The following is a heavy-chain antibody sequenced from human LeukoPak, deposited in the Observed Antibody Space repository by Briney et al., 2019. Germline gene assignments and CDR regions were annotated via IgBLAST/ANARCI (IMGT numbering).Heavy chain of an antibody. CDR1: GFPFSSYA. V-gene: IGHV3-33*08. CDR2: IWFDGSNQ. D-gene: IGHD3-22*01. J-gene: IGHJ4*02. Sequence: GGSLRLSCSASGFPFSSYAMHWVRQAPGKGLEWVAVIWFDGSNQYHADAVKGRFTISRDNSKNTLYLQMSSLRAEDTALYYCARDDFAGDSSGYIDYWGQGTLVTVSS. CDR3: ARDDFAGDSSGYIDY.